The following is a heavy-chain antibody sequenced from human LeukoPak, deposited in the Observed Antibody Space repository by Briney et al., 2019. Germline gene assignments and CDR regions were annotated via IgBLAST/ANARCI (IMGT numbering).Heavy chain of an antibody. CDR3: AGYGGYYYYYGMDV. V-gene: IGHV4-4*02. J-gene: IGHJ6*02. CDR2: IYHSGST. CDR1: GDSISGNNW. D-gene: IGHD4/OR15-4a*01. Sequence: SETLSLTCAVSGDSISGNNWWSWVLQPTGKGLEWIGEIYHSGSTTYNPSLKSRVTISVDTSKNQFSLKLSSVTAADTAVYYCAGYGGYYYYYGMDVWGQGTTVTVSS.